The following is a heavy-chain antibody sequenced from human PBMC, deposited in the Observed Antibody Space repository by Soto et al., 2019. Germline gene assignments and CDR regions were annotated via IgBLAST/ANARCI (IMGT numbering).Heavy chain of an antibody. D-gene: IGHD4-17*01. CDR3: ARDLSGDYGALDT. Sequence: PGGSLRLSCASSGFTCISYGMHWARQGPGKGLEWVAVIWYDGSNKVYADSVKGRFTISKDNSKNTLYLQMNSLRAEDTAVYYCARDLSGDYGALDTWGQGTMVTVSS. V-gene: IGHV3-33*01. CDR2: IWYDGSNK. J-gene: IGHJ3*02. CDR1: GFTCISYG.